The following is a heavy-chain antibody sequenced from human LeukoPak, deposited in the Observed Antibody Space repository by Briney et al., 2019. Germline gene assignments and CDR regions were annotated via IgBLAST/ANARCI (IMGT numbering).Heavy chain of an antibody. D-gene: IGHD6-19*01. CDR2: ISGSGGST. Sequence: SGGSLRLSCAASGFTFSSYAMSWVRQAPGMGLEWVSAISGSGGSTYYADSVKGRFTISRDNSKNTLYLQMNSLRAEDTAVYYCAKDRDSSGWSLYFDYWGQGTLVTVSS. J-gene: IGHJ4*02. CDR1: GFTFSSYA. CDR3: AKDRDSSGWSLYFDY. V-gene: IGHV3-23*01.